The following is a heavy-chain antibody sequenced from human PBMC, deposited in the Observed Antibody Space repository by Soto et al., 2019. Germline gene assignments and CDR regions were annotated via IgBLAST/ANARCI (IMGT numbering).Heavy chain of an antibody. D-gene: IGHD5-18*01. CDR2: ISSSSSYI. J-gene: IGHJ4*02. V-gene: IGHV3-21*01. CDR3: ARDRGGGIQLWLTPPDDY. Sequence: EVQLVESGGGLVKPGGSLRLSCAASGFTFSSYSMNWVRQAPGKGLEWVSSISSSSSYIYYADSVKGRFTISRDNAMNSLYLQMNSLRAEDTAVYYCARDRGGGIQLWLTPPDDYWGQGTLVTVSS. CDR1: GFTFSSYS.